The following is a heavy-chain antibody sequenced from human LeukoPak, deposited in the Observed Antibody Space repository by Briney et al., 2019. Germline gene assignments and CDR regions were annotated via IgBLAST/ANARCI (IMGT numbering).Heavy chain of an antibody. CDR3: ARDSQYYYYGMDV. CDR1: GFTVSSNY. V-gene: IGHV3-66*01. Sequence: PGGSLRLSCAASGFTVSSNYMSWVRQAPGKGLEWVSVIYSGGSTYYADSVKGRFTISRDNSKNTLYLQMNSLRAEDTAVYYYARDSQYYYYGMDVWGQGTTVTVSS. J-gene: IGHJ6*02. CDR2: IYSGGST.